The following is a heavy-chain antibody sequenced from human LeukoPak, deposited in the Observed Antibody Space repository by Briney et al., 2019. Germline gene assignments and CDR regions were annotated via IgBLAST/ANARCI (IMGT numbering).Heavy chain of an antibody. CDR2: ISSNGGST. Sequence: GGSLRLSCPASGLTFSSYAMHWVRQAPGKGLEYVSAISSNGGSTYYADSVKGRFTISRDNSKNTLYLQMSSLRAEDTAVYYCVKDFYPDSSSWYVEVFDYWGQGTLVTVSS. CDR3: VKDFYPDSSSWYVEVFDY. J-gene: IGHJ4*02. CDR1: GLTFSSYA. V-gene: IGHV3-64D*06. D-gene: IGHD6-13*01.